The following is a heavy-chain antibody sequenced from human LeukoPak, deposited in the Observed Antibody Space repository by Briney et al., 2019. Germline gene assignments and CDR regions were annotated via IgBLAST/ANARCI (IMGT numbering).Heavy chain of an antibody. CDR1: GFSLSTSGVG. CDR3: AHTSGSYYYGSGSYQPWFDP. Sequence: GPTLVNPTQTLTLTCTFSGFSLSTSGVGVGWIRQPPGKALEWLALIYWNDDKRYSPSLKSRLTITKDTSKNQVVLTMTNMDPVDTATYYCAHTSGSYYYGSGSYQPWFDPWGQGTLVTVSS. J-gene: IGHJ5*02. D-gene: IGHD3-10*01. CDR2: IYWNDDK. V-gene: IGHV2-5*01.